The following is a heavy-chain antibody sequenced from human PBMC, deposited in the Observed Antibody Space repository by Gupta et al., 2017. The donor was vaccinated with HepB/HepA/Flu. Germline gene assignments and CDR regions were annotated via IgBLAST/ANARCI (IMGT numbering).Heavy chain of an antibody. D-gene: IGHD3-22*01. CDR2: INAGNGNT. V-gene: IGHV1-3*01. CDR1: GYTFTSYA. Sequence: QVQLVQSGAEVKKPGASVKVSCKASGYTFTSYAMHWVRQAPGQRLEWMGWINAGNGNTKYSQKVQGRVTITRDTSASTAYMELSSLRSEDTAVYYCARGGYYDKGANDYWGQGTLVTVSS. J-gene: IGHJ4*02. CDR3: ARGGYYDKGANDY.